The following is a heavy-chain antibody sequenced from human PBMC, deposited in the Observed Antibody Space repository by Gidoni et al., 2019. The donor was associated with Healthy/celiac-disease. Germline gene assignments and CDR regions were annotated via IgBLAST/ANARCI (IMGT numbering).Heavy chain of an antibody. Sequence: QVQLVQSGAEVKKPGSSVKVSCKASGGTFSSYAISWVRQAPGQGLEWMGGITPIFGTANYAQKFQGRVTITADESTSTAYMELSSLRSEDTAVYYCASPSPQRGPYYYYYYMDVWGKGTTVTVSS. J-gene: IGHJ6*03. CDR3: ASPSPQRGPYYYYYYMDV. CDR2: ITPIFGTA. CDR1: GGTFSSYA. V-gene: IGHV1-69*01.